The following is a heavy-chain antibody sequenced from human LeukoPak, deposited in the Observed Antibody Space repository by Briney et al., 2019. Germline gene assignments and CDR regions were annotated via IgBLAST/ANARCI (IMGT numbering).Heavy chain of an antibody. V-gene: IGHV3-53*01. CDR3: ARAVSSGYDPFDY. CDR2: IYSGGNT. CDR1: GFTVSSNY. J-gene: IGHJ4*02. D-gene: IGHD3-22*01. Sequence: PXGSLRLSCAASGFTVSSNYMSWVRQAPGKGLEWVSVIYSGGNTYYADSVKGRFTISRDNSKNTLYLQMNSLRAEDTAVYYCARAVSSGYDPFDYWGQGTLVTVSS.